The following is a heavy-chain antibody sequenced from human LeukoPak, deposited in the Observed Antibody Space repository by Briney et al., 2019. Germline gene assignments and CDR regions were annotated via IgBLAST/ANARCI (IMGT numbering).Heavy chain of an antibody. J-gene: IGHJ3*02. CDR1: GFTFSSYA. V-gene: IGHV3-23*01. CDR3: ARDPKGGFSYGWGAFDI. CDR2: ISGSGGST. Sequence: GGSLRLSCAASGFTFSSYAMSWVRQAPGKGLEWVSAISGSGGSTYYADSVKGRFTISRDNSKNTLYLQMNSLRAEDTAVYFCARDPKGGFSYGWGAFDIWGQGTMVTVSS. D-gene: IGHD5-18*01.